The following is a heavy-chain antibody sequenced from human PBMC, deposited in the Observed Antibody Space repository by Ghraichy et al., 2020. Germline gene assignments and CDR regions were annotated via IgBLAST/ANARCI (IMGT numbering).Heavy chain of an antibody. Sequence: SETLSLTCAVYGGSFSGYYWSWIRQPPGKGLEWIGEINHSGSTNYNPSLKSRVTISVDTSKNQFSLKLSSVTAADTAVYYCARGHQYWQWLVRTTIDYWGQGTLVTVSS. J-gene: IGHJ4*02. D-gene: IGHD6-19*01. V-gene: IGHV4-34*01. CDR1: GGSFSGYY. CDR3: ARGHQYWQWLVRTTIDY. CDR2: INHSGST.